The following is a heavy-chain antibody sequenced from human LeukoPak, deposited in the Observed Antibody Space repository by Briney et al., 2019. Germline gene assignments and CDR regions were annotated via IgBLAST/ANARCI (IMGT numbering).Heavy chain of an antibody. CDR1: GGTFSSYA. CDR3: ARETNRGVMPKYYYYYYMDV. CDR2: IIPIFGTA. Sequence: GASVKVSCKASGGTFSSYAISWVRQAPGQGLEWMGGIIPIFGTANYAQKFQGRVTITSDKSTSTAYMELSSLRSEDTAVYYCARETNRGVMPKYYYYYYMDVWGKGTTVTVSS. D-gene: IGHD3-10*01. V-gene: IGHV1-69*06. J-gene: IGHJ6*03.